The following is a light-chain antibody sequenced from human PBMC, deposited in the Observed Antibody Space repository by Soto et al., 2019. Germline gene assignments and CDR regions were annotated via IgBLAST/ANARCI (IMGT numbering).Light chain of an antibody. Sequence: QSVPTQPPSVSGAPGQRVTISWTGSSSNIGAGYDVHWYQQLPGTAPKLLIYGNSNRPSGVPDRFSGSKSGTSASLAITGLQAEDEADYYCQSYDSSLSGYVFGTGTKVTVL. CDR2: GNS. J-gene: IGLJ1*01. CDR3: QSYDSSLSGYV. CDR1: SSNIGAGYD. V-gene: IGLV1-40*01.